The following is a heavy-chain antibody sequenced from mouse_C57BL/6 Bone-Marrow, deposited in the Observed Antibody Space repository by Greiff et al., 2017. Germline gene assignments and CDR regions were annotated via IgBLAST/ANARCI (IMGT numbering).Heavy chain of an antibody. Sequence: QVQLQQPGAELVKPGASVKMSCKASGYTFTSYWITWVKQRPGQGLEWIGDIYPGSGSTNYNEKFKSQATLTVDTSSSTAYMQLSSLTSEYSAVYYFARGTTVVTTHGYCYAIDYWGQGTSVTVSS. CDR2: IYPGSGST. D-gene: IGHD2-2*01. V-gene: IGHV1-55*01. CDR1: GYTFTSYW. CDR3: ARGTTVVTTHGYCYAIDY. J-gene: IGHJ4*01.